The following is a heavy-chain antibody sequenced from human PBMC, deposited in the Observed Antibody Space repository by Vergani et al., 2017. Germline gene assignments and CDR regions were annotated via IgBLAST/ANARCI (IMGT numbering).Heavy chain of an antibody. CDR2: MNPISGTT. Sequence: QVQPVQSGAEVKKPGASVKVSCKASGYTFPSYDINWVRQATGQGLEWMGWMNPISGTTGYAQNVQGRVTMTRNTSLSTAYMELSSLISEDTAVYYCARGSRHSFLYSGYDLDYWGQGTLVTVSS. CDR3: ARGSRHSFLYSGYDLDY. V-gene: IGHV1-8*01. J-gene: IGHJ4*02. CDR1: GYTFPSYD. D-gene: IGHD5-12*01.